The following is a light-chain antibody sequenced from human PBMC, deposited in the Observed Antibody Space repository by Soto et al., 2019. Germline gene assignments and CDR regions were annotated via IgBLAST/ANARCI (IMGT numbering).Light chain of an antibody. V-gene: IGKV3-11*01. Sequence: EVVLTQSPDALSLSPGERATVSCRASQSVSAYLAWYQQRPGQAPRLLIYDVSNRAPGIPDRFSGGGFGTDFTLSISSLQPEDSATYYCLSRFDWPTFGGGATLEIK. CDR1: QSVSAY. J-gene: IGKJ4*01. CDR3: LSRFDWPT. CDR2: DVS.